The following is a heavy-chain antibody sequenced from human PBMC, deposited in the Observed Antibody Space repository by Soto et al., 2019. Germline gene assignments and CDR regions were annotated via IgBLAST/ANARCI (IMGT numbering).Heavy chain of an antibody. CDR3: ARSSGENFGISIEGANWFAP. V-gene: IGHV1-46*01. D-gene: IGHD1-26*01. CDR2: INPHGGST. Sequence: QLVQAGGEVKQPGASVKVSCKAPRDTFTSYYINWVRQAPGQGLEWMGVINPHGGSTAYAQKCKGRATKSRGTSTRTGYMEVSTLTSEDTAMYYCARSSGENFGISIEGANWFAPWGQGTLVTVSS. J-gene: IGHJ5*02. CDR1: RDTFTSYY.